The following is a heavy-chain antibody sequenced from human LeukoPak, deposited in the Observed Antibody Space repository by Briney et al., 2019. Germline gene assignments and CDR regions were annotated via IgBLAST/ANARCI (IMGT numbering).Heavy chain of an antibody. CDR1: GLTFSSYS. D-gene: IGHD2-2*01. J-gene: IGHJ4*02. V-gene: IGHV3-48*01. Sequence: GGSLRLSCAASGLTFSSYSMNWVRQAPGKGLEWVSYISSSSSTIYYADSVKGRFTISRDNAKNSLYLQMNSLRAEDTAVYYCARAPILAGYCSSTTCHGPYWGQGTLVTVSS. CDR2: ISSSSSTI. CDR3: ARAPILAGYCSSTTCHGPY.